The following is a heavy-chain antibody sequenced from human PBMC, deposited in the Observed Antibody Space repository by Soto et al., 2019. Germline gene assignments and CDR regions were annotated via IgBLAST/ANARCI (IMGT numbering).Heavy chain of an antibody. V-gene: IGHV3-53*04. CDR3: ARDSNRRRPPGSYYYMDV. J-gene: IGHJ6*03. CDR2: IYSGGST. D-gene: IGHD2-2*01. CDR1: GFTVSSNY. Sequence: GGSLRFSCAASGFTVSSNYMSWVRQAPGKGLEWVSVIYSGGSTYYADSVKGRFTISRHNSKNTLYLQMNSLRAEDTAVYYCARDSNRRRPPGSYYYMDVWGKGTTVTVSS.